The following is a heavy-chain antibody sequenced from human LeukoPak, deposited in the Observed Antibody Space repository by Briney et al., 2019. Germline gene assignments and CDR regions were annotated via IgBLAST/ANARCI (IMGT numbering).Heavy chain of an antibody. CDR2: INGGSGNT. D-gene: IGHD6-19*01. CDR3: ARESSSGWYGWFDP. V-gene: IGHV1-3*03. Sequence: ASVKVSCKASGYTFIDYTMHWLRQAPGQRLDWMGWINGGSGNTKYSPEFQGRVTITRDTSASTVYMELSSLRSEDTAVYYCARESSSGWYGWFDPWGQGTLVTVSS. J-gene: IGHJ5*02. CDR1: GYTFIDYT.